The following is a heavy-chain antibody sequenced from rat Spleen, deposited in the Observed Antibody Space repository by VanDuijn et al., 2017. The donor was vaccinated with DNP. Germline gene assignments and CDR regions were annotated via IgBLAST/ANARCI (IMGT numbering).Heavy chain of an antibody. D-gene: IGHD1-4*01. CDR1: GFTFSNYD. V-gene: IGHV5-27*01. Sequence: EVQLVESGGGLVQPGRSLKLSCAASGFTFSNYDMAWVRQAPTTGLEWVAYISPSGGRTYYRDSVKSRFTVSRDNAKSTLYLQMNILRSEDTAAYYCTRDLHFGYNYAFDYWGQGVMVTVSS. J-gene: IGHJ2*01. CDR2: ISPSGGRT. CDR3: TRDLHFGYNYAFDY.